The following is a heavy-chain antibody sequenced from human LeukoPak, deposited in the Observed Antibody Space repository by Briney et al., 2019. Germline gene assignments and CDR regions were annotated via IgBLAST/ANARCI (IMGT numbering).Heavy chain of an antibody. J-gene: IGHJ4*02. CDR3: ARDGIAAAFDC. V-gene: IGHV1-18*04. D-gene: IGHD6-13*01. Sequence: ASVKVSCKASGYTFTGYYMHWVRQAPGQGLEWMGWISAYNGNTNYAQKLQGRVTMTTDTSTSTAYMELRSLRSDDTAVYYCARDGIAAAFDCWGQGTLVTVSS. CDR2: ISAYNGNT. CDR1: GYTFTGYY.